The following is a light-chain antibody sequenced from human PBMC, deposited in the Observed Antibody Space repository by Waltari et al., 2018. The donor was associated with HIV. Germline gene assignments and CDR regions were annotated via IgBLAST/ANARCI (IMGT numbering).Light chain of an antibody. CDR3: AAWDDSQIGQV. CDR1: SSNIVCNT. Sequence: QSVLTQPPHASGTPGQRATISCSVSSSNIVCNTLTWYQQLPGTAPKLPIYSSYQRPLGVPYRLSGAKSGTSADLAISALKSEEEANYYCAAWDDSQIGQVFGGGTKLTVL. V-gene: IGLV1-44*01. J-gene: IGLJ3*02. CDR2: SSY.